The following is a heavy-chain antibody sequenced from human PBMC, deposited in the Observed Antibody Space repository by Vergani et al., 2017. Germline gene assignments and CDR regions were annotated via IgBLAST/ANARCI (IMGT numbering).Heavy chain of an antibody. J-gene: IGHJ4*02. D-gene: IGHD6-19*01. V-gene: IGHV3-23*01. Sequence: EVQLLESGGGLVQPGGSLRLSCAASGFTFSSYAMSWVRQAPGKGLEWVSAISGSGGSTYYADSVKGRFTISRDNSKNTLYLQMNSLRAEDTAVYYCAKSAAKAPSIAVAGFDYWGQGTLVTVSS. CDR3: AKSAAKAPSIAVAGFDY. CDR2: ISGSGGST. CDR1: GFTFSSYA.